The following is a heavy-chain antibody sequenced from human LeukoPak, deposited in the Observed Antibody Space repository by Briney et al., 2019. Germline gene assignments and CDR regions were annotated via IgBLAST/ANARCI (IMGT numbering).Heavy chain of an antibody. Sequence: PSETLSLTCTVSGGSITSTSFYWGWIRQPPGKGLAWLGSIYYSGITYDNPSLKSRVSISVDRSKNQFSLKLSSVTAADTAVYYCARLYYDSRGYYWFDRWGQGTLVTVSS. CDR1: GGSITSTSFY. J-gene: IGHJ5*02. D-gene: IGHD3-22*01. CDR3: ARLYYDSRGYYWFDR. V-gene: IGHV4-39*01. CDR2: IYYSGIT.